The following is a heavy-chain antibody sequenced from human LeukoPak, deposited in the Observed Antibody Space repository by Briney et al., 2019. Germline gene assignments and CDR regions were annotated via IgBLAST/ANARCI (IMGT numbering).Heavy chain of an antibody. D-gene: IGHD4-23*01. CDR3: ARDIGYGGNSGVDY. CDR1: GFTFSSYG. CDR2: IWYDGSDE. J-gene: IGHJ4*02. Sequence: GGSLRLSCEASGFTFSSYGMHWVRPAPGKGLEWVAVIWYDGSDENYAESVKGRFTIFRDNSKNTLYLQMNGLRAEDTAVYYCARDIGYGGNSGVDYWGQGTLVTVSS. V-gene: IGHV3-33*01.